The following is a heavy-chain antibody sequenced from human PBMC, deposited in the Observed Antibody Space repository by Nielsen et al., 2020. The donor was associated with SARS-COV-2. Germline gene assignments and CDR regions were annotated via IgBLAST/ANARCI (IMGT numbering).Heavy chain of an antibody. CDR3: VRDEEDTAMAKGY. Sequence: GESLKISCAASGFSFSDYGMHWVRQSPGKGLEWVSSIGGSGTNIYYADSVKGRFTISRDNAKNSLYLQMNSLRADDTAVYYCVRDEEDTAMAKGYWGQGTLVTVSS. J-gene: IGHJ4*02. CDR2: IGGSGTNI. V-gene: IGHV3-21*01. D-gene: IGHD5-18*01. CDR1: GFSFSDYG.